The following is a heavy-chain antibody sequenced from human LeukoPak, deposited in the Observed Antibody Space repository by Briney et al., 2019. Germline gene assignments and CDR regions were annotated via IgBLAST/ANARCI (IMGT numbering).Heavy chain of an antibody. Sequence: PSETLSLTCAGYGASFSGYYWSWIRPPPGKGLEWIGEINHSGRTNYNPSLKSRVTISVDTSKNQFSLKLSSVTAADTAVYYCARRRGREVRGVIRYFDLWGGATLVTVSS. V-gene: IGHV4-34*01. J-gene: IGHJ2*01. D-gene: IGHD3-10*01. CDR1: GASFSGYY. CDR3: ARRRGREVRGVIRYFDL. CDR2: INHSGRT.